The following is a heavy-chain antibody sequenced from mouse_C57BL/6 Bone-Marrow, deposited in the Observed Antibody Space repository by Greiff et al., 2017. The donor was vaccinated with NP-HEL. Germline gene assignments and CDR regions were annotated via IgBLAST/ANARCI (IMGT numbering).Heavy chain of an antibody. Sequence: EVQLVESGGDLVKPGGSLKLSCAASGFTFSSYGMSWVRQTPDKRLEWVATISSGGSYTYYPDSVKGRFTISRDNAKNTLYLQMSSLKSEDTARYYCARWDGYYWGQGTTLTVSS. D-gene: IGHD2-3*01. J-gene: IGHJ2*01. CDR1: GFTFSSYG. V-gene: IGHV5-6*01. CDR3: ARWDGYY. CDR2: ISSGGSYT.